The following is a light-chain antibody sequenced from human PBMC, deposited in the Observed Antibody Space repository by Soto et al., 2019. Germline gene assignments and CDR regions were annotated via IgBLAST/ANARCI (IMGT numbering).Light chain of an antibody. CDR2: EVS. CDR1: SSDVGLYSY. CDR3: SSYTSSTTLVV. J-gene: IGLJ2*01. V-gene: IGLV2-14*01. Sequence: QSALTQPASVSGSPGQSITISCTGTSSDVGLYSYVSWYQQHPGKAPKLMIFEVSNRPSGVSNRFSGSKSGNTASLTISGLQAEDEAYYYCSSYTSSTTLVVFGGGTQLTVL.